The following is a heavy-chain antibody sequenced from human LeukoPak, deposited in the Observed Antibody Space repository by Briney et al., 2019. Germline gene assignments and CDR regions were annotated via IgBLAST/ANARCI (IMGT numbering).Heavy chain of an antibody. CDR2: INHSGST. CDR1: GGSFSGYY. Sequence: PSETLSLTCAVYGGSFSGYYWSWIRQPPGKGLERIGEINHSGSTNYNPSLKSRVTISVDTSKNQFSLKLSSVTAADTAVYYCARGPLSRCSGGSCRRYYYGMDVWGQGTTVTVSS. V-gene: IGHV4-34*01. J-gene: IGHJ6*02. D-gene: IGHD2-15*01. CDR3: ARGPLSRCSGGSCRRYYYGMDV.